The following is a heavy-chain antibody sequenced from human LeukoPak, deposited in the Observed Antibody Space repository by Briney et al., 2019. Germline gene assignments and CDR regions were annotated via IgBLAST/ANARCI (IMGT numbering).Heavy chain of an antibody. CDR2: INHSGST. CDR1: GGSFSGYY. V-gene: IGHV4-34*01. D-gene: IGHD5-24*01. J-gene: IGHJ6*02. CDR3: ARMERDGYNKGYYGMDV. Sequence: SETLSLTCAVYGGSFSGYYWSWIRQPPGKGLEWIGEINHSGSTNYNPSLKSRVTISVDTSKNQFSLKLSSVTAADTAVYYCARMERDGYNKGYYGMDVWGQGTTVTVSS.